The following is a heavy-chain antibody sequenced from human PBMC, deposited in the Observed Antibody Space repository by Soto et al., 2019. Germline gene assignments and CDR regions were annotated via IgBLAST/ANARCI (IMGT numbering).Heavy chain of an antibody. CDR3: ARSQFDYIWGTSGYFDS. D-gene: IGHD3-16*01. V-gene: IGHV5-51*01. Sequence: GESLKISCKGSGYSFSTHWVGWVRQMPGKGLEWMGIIYPGDSDTRYSPSFQGQVTISADESITTAYLQWSSLKASDTAMYYCARSQFDYIWGTSGYFDSWGQGTLVTVSS. J-gene: IGHJ4*02. CDR2: IYPGDSDT. CDR1: GYSFSTHW.